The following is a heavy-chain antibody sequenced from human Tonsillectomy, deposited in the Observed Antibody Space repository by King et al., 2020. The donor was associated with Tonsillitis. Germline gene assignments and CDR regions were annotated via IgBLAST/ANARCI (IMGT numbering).Heavy chain of an antibody. CDR3: ARLRLPLWYFDL. J-gene: IGHJ2*01. CDR2: VSAYTGNT. CDR1: GYTFSNYD. V-gene: IGHV1-18*01. Sequence: VQLVQSGGEVKKPGASMKVSCKASGYTFSNYDITWVRQAPGQGLEWMGWVSAYTGNTNYAQKLQGRVTMTTDTSTSTAYMELRSLRSDDTAVYYCARLRLPLWYFDLWGRGTLVIVXS. D-gene: IGHD2-15*01.